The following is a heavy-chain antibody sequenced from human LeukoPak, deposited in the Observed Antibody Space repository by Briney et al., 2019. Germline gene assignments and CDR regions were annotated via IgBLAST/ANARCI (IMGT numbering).Heavy chain of an antibody. CDR3: AKDEYSGYDFSFYYYYYMDV. CDR2: ISSSSSYI. D-gene: IGHD5-12*01. J-gene: IGHJ6*03. Sequence: GGSLRLSCAASGFTFSSYSMNWVRQAPGKGLEWVSSISSSSSYIYYADSVKGRFTISRDNSKNTLYLQMNSLRAEDTAVYYCAKDEYSGYDFSFYYYYYMDVWGKGTTVTVSS. V-gene: IGHV3-21*01. CDR1: GFTFSSYS.